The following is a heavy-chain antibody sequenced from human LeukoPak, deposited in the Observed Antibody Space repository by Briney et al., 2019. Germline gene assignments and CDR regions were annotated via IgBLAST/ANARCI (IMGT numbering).Heavy chain of an antibody. CDR1: GFTFSYYG. CDR2: TSSDGSNK. D-gene: IGHD2-15*01. CDR3: AKDQSGVTMIDDY. V-gene: IGHV3-30*18. Sequence: GGSLRLSCAASGFTFSYYGMHWVSQAPGKGLEWVAVTSSDGSNKYYADSVKGRFTISRDNPNNTLYLQMNSLRAEDTAVYYCAKDQSGVTMIDDYWGQGTLVTVSS. J-gene: IGHJ4*02.